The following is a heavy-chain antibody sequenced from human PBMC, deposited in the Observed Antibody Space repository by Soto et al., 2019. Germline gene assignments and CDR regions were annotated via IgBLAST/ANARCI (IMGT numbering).Heavy chain of an antibody. Sequence: QLQLQESGSGLVKPSQTLSLTCAVSGGSISSGGYSWSWIRQAPGKGLEWIGYIYHSGSTYYNASLKSRVTISVDRSKNQFSLKLSSVTAADTTVYYCAREGYYEGNAFDIWGQGTMVTVSS. J-gene: IGHJ3*02. D-gene: IGHD3-22*01. V-gene: IGHV4-30-2*01. CDR3: AREGYYEGNAFDI. CDR2: IYHSGST. CDR1: GGSISSGGYS.